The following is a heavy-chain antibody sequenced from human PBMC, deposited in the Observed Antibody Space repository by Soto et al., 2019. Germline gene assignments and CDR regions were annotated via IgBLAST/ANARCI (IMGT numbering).Heavy chain of an antibody. Sequence: SETLSLTCTVSGGSISSYYWSWIRQPPGKGLEWIGYIYYSGSTNYNPSLKSRVTISVDTSKNQFSLKLSPVTAADTAVYYCARRYSSSARSSWYFDLWGRGTLVTVSS. V-gene: IGHV4-59*08. CDR2: IYYSGST. CDR1: GGSISSYY. D-gene: IGHD6-6*01. J-gene: IGHJ2*01. CDR3: ARRYSSSARSSWYFDL.